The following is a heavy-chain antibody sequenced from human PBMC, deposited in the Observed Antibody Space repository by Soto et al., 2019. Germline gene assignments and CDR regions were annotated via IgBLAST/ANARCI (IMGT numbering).Heavy chain of an antibody. Sequence: QVPLVQSGAEVKKPGASVKVSCKASGYSFTSYGISWVRQAPGQGLEWMGWISAYNGNTNYAQKFQGRVTMTTDTSPRTGYMELRSLRSDDTAVYYCASDGALELGDYGGQGTLITVSS. CDR1: GYSFTSYG. V-gene: IGHV1-18*01. CDR3: ASDGALELGDY. D-gene: IGHD1-7*01. CDR2: ISAYNGNT. J-gene: IGHJ4*02.